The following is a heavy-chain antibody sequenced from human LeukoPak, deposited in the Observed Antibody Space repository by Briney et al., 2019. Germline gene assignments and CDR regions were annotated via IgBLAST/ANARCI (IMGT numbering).Heavy chain of an antibody. J-gene: IGHJ6*02. CDR3: XXXXXXGKTDYYYGMDV. CDR1: GGSISSGGYY. V-gene: IGHV4-31*03. CDR2: IYYSGST. Sequence: PSETLSLTCTVSGGSISSGGYYWSWIRQHPGKGLEWIGYIYYSGSTYYNPPLKSRVTISVDTSKNQFSLKLSSVTAADTAVYXXXXXXXXGKTDYYYGMDVWGQGTTVTVSS.